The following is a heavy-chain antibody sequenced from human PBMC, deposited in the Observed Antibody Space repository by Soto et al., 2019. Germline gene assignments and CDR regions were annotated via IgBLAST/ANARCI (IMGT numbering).Heavy chain of an antibody. Sequence: EVQLVESGGGLVRPGGSLRVSCEGSGVSFGRSSMIWVRQAPGKGLEWVATISTGGSNTYCPDSTKDRFDISRDTFKSTVFLHMHSLRVEDTAVYYWVKREDTGGFFDRWGRGTLVTVSS. D-gene: IGHD2-8*02. CDR1: GVSFGRSS. J-gene: IGHJ4*02. V-gene: IGHV3-23*04. CDR2: ISTGGSNT. CDR3: VKREDTGGFFDR.